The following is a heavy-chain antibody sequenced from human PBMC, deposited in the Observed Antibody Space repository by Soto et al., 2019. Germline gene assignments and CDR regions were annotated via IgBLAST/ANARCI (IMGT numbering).Heavy chain of an antibody. CDR2: IYNTGRT. CDR1: GASINTNW. J-gene: IGHJ4*02. V-gene: IGHV4-4*02. Sequence: QVQLQESGPGLVEPSGTLSLTCAVSGASINTNWWSWVRQPPGKGLEWIGEIYNTGRTNYNPSLHSRVPISLDRSNNHFSLSLSSVTAADTAIDYCARHVGVSGTRGFDYWGQGTLVPVSS. CDR3: ARHVGVSGTRGFDY. D-gene: IGHD6-19*01.